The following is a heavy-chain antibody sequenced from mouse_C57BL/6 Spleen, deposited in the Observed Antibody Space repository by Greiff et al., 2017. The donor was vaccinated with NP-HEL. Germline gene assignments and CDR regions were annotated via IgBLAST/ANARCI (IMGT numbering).Heavy chain of an antibody. D-gene: IGHD2-3*01. CDR3: ARETGYDPFAY. CDR1: GYTFTSYW. Sequence: VKLQQPGAELVKPGASVKLSCKASGYTFTSYWMHWVKQRPGRGLEWIGRIDPNSGGTKYNEKFKSKATLTVDKPSSTAYMQRSSLTSEDSAVYYCARETGYDPFAYWGQGTLVTVSA. V-gene: IGHV1-72*01. J-gene: IGHJ3*01. CDR2: IDPNSGGT.